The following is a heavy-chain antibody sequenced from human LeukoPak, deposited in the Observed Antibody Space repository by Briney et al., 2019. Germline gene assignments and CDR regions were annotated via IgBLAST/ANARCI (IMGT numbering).Heavy chain of an antibody. Sequence: SETLSLTCTVSGGSISSYYWGWVRQPPGKALGWIGNIFYSGSTYYSPSLKSRVTISLDTSRNQFSLKLNSVTAADTAVYYCAKSNGYGLIDIWGQGTMVTVSS. CDR3: AKSNGYGLIDI. CDR1: GGSISSYY. J-gene: IGHJ3*02. V-gene: IGHV4-59*12. CDR2: IFYSGST. D-gene: IGHD3-22*01.